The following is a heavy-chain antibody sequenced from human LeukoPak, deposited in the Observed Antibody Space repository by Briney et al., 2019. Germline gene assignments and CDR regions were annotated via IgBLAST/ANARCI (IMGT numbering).Heavy chain of an antibody. Sequence: PSETLSLTCTVSGGSISSYYWSWIRQSPGKGLEWIGYIFYIGSTNYNPSLKSRVTISVDTSKNQFSLKLSSVTAADTAVYYCARWEELGTFYYFDYWGQGTLVTVSS. CDR3: ARWEELGTFYYFDY. CDR1: GGSISSYY. D-gene: IGHD7-27*01. J-gene: IGHJ4*02. CDR2: IFYIGST. V-gene: IGHV4-59*08.